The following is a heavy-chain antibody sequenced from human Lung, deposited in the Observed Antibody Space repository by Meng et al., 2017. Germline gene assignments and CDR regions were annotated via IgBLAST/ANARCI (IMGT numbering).Heavy chain of an antibody. CDR2: IYYSGST. J-gene: IGHJ4*02. V-gene: IGHV4-59*01. CDR1: GGSISSYY. CDR3: ARGGSSSWAVDY. Sequence: GSLRLSCTVSGGSISSYYWSWIRQPPGKGLEWIGYIYYSGSTNYNPSLKSRVTISVDTSKNQFSLKLSSVTAADTAVYYCARGGSSSWAVDYWGQGTLVTVSS. D-gene: IGHD6-13*01.